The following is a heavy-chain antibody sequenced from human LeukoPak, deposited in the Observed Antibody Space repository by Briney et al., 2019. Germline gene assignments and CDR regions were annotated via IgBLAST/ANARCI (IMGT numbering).Heavy chain of an antibody. CDR1: GGSVSSGSYY. J-gene: IGHJ4*02. V-gene: IGHV4-61*01. CDR2: IYYSGST. CDR3: ARVRGYSYGYSNYFDY. D-gene: IGHD5-18*01. Sequence: SETLPLTCTVSGGSVSSGSYYWSWIRQPPGKGLEWIGYIYYSGSTNYNPSLKSRVTISVDTSKNQFSLKLSSVTAADTAVYYCARVRGYSYGYSNYFDYWGQGTLVTVSS.